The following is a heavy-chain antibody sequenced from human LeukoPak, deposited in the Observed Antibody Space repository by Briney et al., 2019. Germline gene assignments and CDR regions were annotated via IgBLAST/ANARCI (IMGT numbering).Heavy chain of an antibody. J-gene: IGHJ5*02. Sequence: PSQTLSLTCTVSGGSISSGGYYWSWIRQHPGKGLEWIGYIYYSGSTYYNPSLKSRVTISVDTSKNQFSLKPSSVTAADTAVYYCARGSGYSYGYRPPFDPWGQGTLVTVSS. CDR2: IYYSGST. CDR3: ARGSGYSYGYRPPFDP. CDR1: GGSISSGGYY. V-gene: IGHV4-31*03. D-gene: IGHD5-18*01.